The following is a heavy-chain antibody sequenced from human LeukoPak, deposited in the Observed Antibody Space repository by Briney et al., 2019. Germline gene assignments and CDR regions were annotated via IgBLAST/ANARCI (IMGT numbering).Heavy chain of an antibody. Sequence: PGRTLRLSCAASGFTFSSYGMHWVRQAAGKGLEWVAVIGYDGSNKYYADSVKGRFTISRDNSKNTLYLQMNSLRAEDTAVYSCASDILTGLDAFDIWGQGTMVTVSS. CDR2: IGYDGSNK. V-gene: IGHV3-33*01. D-gene: IGHD3-9*01. J-gene: IGHJ3*02. CDR1: GFTFSSYG. CDR3: ASDILTGLDAFDI.